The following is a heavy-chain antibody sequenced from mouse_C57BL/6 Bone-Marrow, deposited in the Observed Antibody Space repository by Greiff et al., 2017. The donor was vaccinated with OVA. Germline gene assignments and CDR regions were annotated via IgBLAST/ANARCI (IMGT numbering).Heavy chain of an antibody. J-gene: IGHJ1*03. V-gene: IGHV2-2*01. D-gene: IGHD1-1*01. CDR2: IWSGGST. CDR3: ASLLRSGRFDV. Sequence: QVQLQQSGPGLVQPSQSLSITCTVSGFSLPSYGVHWVRQSPGKGLEWLGVIWSGGSTDYNAAFISRLSISKDNSKSQVFFKMNSRQADDTAIYYCASLLRSGRFDVWGTGTTVTVSS. CDR1: GFSLPSYG.